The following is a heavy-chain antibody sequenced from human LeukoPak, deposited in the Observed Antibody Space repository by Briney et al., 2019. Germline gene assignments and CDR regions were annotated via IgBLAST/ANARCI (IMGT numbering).Heavy chain of an antibody. CDR1: GFTFSSYG. CDR2: ISYDGSNK. V-gene: IGHV3-30*18. D-gene: IGHD3-10*01. CDR3: AKGYYGSGSYGWFDY. J-gene: IGHJ4*02. Sequence: GRSLRLSCAASGFTFSSYGMHWVRQAPGKGLEWVAVISYDGSNKYYADSVKGRFTISRDNSKNTLYLQMNSLRAEDTAVYYCAKGYYGSGSYGWFDYWGQGTLVTVSS.